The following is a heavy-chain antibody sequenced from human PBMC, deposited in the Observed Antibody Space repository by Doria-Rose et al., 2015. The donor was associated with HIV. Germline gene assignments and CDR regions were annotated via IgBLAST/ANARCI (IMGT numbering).Heavy chain of an antibody. V-gene: IGHV1-3*01. J-gene: IGHJ4*02. CDR1: TFRAYA. D-gene: IGHD6-13*01. CDR3: ARIHSLSSSSLGH. CDR2: LNVGNGDT. Sequence: TFRAYAIHWVRQAPGPRLEWMGWLNVGNGDTRYSRKFQDRVTITSDTSANTGYMALSSLRSEDTAVYYCARIHSLSSSSLGHWGQGTLVTVSS.